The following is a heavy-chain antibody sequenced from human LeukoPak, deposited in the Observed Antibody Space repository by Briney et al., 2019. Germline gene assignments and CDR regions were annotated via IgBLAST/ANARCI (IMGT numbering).Heavy chain of an antibody. Sequence: ASVKVSCKASGYTFTSYYMHWVRQAPGQGLEWMGIINPSGGSTSYAQKFQGRVTMTRDTSTSTAYMELSSLRSEDTAVYYCASEAQLGYCSSTSCYGDYWGQGTLVTVSS. CDR3: ASEAQLGYCSSTSCYGDY. V-gene: IGHV1-46*01. J-gene: IGHJ4*02. CDR1: GYTFTSYY. D-gene: IGHD2-2*01. CDR2: INPSGGST.